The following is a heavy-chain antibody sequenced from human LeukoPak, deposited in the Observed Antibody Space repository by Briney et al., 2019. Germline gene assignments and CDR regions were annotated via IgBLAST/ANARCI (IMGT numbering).Heavy chain of an antibody. J-gene: IGHJ5*02. V-gene: IGHV1-18*01. CDR1: GHTFTSHR. CDR2: ISAHSGNT. Sequence: ASVKVSCKASGHTFTSHRFTWVRQAPGQGLEWMGWISAHSGNTNYAQKFQGRVTMTTDTSTSTAYMELRSLRSDDTAVYYCARDPSITIFGVVKGWFDPWGQGTLVTVSS. CDR3: ARDPSITIFGVVKGWFDP. D-gene: IGHD3-3*01.